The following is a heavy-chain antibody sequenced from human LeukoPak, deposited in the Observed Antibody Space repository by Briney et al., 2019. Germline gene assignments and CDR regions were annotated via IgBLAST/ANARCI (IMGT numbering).Heavy chain of an antibody. D-gene: IGHD6-6*01. Sequence: SETLSLTCTVSGGSISSYYWSWIRQPAGKGLEWIGRIYTSGSTNYNPSLKSRVTMSVDTSKNQLSLKLSSVTAADTAVYYCARGMIAARKGSWFDPWGQGTLVTVSS. V-gene: IGHV4-4*07. J-gene: IGHJ5*02. CDR3: ARGMIAARKGSWFDP. CDR1: GGSISSYY. CDR2: IYTSGST.